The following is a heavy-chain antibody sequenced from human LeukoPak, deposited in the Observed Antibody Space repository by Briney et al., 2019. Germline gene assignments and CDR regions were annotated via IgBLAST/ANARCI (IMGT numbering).Heavy chain of an antibody. CDR2: INHSGST. V-gene: IGHV4-34*01. Sequence: SETLSLTCAVYGGSFSGYYWSWIRQPPGKGLEWIGEINHSGSTNYNPSLKSRVTISVDTSKNQFSLKLSSVTAADTAMYYCARGMDGEGYFDYWGQGTLVTVSS. CDR1: GGSFSGYY. J-gene: IGHJ4*02. D-gene: IGHD4-17*01. CDR3: ARGMDGEGYFDY.